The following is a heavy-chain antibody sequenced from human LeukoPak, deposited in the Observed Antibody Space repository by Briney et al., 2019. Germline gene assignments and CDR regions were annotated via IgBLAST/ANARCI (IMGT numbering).Heavy chain of an antibody. J-gene: IGHJ4*02. CDR2: ISYDGSNK. V-gene: IGHV3-30*04. Sequence: PGGSLRLSCAASGFTFSSYAMHWVRQAPGKGLEWVAVISYDGSNKYYADSMKGRFTISRDNSKNTLYLQMNSLRAEDTAVYYCAREGLQAYGDLYFDYWGQGTLVTVSS. CDR1: GFTFSSYA. D-gene: IGHD4-17*01. CDR3: AREGLQAYGDLYFDY.